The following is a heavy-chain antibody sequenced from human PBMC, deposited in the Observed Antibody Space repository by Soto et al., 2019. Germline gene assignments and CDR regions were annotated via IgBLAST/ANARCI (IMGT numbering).Heavy chain of an antibody. D-gene: IGHD2-8*02. J-gene: IGHJ4*02. V-gene: IGHV1-3*01. CDR2: INAGNGNT. CDR3: ARDKITGLFDY. CDR1: GYTFTSYT. Sequence: ASVKVSCKASGYTFTSYTIHWVRQAPGQSLEWMGWINAGNGNTKYSQKFQGRVTITKDTFASTAYMELSSLRSEDTAVYYCARDKITGLFDYWGQGTLVTVSS.